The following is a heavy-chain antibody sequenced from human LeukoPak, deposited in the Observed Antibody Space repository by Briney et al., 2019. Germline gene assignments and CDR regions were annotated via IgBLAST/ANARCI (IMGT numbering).Heavy chain of an antibody. CDR3: ARDPSGSRWGDWFDP. D-gene: IGHD1-26*01. Sequence: SETLSLTCAVYGGSFSGYYWSWIRQPPGKGLEWIGEINHSGSTYYNPSLKSRVTISVDTSKNQFSLKLSSVTAADTAVYYCARDPSGSRWGDWFDPWGQGTLVTVSS. CDR1: GGSFSGYY. J-gene: IGHJ5*02. CDR2: INHSGST. V-gene: IGHV4-34*09.